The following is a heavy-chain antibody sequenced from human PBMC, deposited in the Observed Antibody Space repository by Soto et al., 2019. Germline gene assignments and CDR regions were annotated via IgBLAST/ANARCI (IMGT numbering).Heavy chain of an antibody. Sequence: SETLSLTCAVSGGSISSYYWSWIRQPPGKGLEWIGYISYSGSTNYNPSLKSRVTISVDTSKNQFSLKVSSVAAADTAVYYCARQMTTLTTFDYWGQGTLVTVSS. D-gene: IGHD4-17*01. CDR1: GGSISSYY. V-gene: IGHV4-59*01. CDR2: ISYSGST. CDR3: ARQMTTLTTFDY. J-gene: IGHJ4*02.